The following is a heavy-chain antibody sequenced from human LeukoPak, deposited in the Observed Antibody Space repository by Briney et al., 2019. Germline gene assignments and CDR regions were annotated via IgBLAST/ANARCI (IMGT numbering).Heavy chain of an antibody. CDR3: ARNNVVTGSYWYFDL. J-gene: IGHJ2*01. D-gene: IGHD2-21*02. Sequence: ASVKGSCKASGYTFTSYAMNWVRQAPGQGLEWMGWINTNTGNPTYAQGFTGRFVFSLDTSVSTAYLQISSLKAEDTAVYYCARNNVVTGSYWYFDLWGRGTLVTVSS. V-gene: IGHV7-4-1*02. CDR1: GYTFTSYA. CDR2: INTNTGNP.